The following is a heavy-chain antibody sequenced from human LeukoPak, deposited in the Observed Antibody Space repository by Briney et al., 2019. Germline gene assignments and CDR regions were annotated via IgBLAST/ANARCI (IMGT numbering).Heavy chain of an antibody. D-gene: IGHD1-1*01. CDR2: IDYSGST. Sequence: SETLSLTCTVSGGSICSYYWSWIRQPPGKGLEWIGYIDYSGSTNYNPSLRSRVTISVDRSKNQFSLKVRSVTAADTAVYYCARLNGGYWGQGTLVTVSS. V-gene: IGHV4-59*08. J-gene: IGHJ4*02. CDR3: ARLNGGY. CDR1: GGSICSYY.